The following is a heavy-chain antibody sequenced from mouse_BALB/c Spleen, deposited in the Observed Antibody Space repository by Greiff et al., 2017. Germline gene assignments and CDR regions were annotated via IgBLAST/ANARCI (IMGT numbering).Heavy chain of an antibody. D-gene: IGHD1-1*01. V-gene: IGHV3-8*02. CDR1: GDSITSGY. J-gene: IGHJ4*01. Sequence: EVQLQQSGPSLVKPSQTLSLTCSVTGDSITSGYWNWIRKFPGNKLEYMGYISYSGSTYYNPSLKSRISITRDTSKNQYYLQLNSVTTEDTATYYCARREYYGSSYGGYAMDYWGQGTSVTVSS. CDR2: ISYSGST. CDR3: ARREYYGSSYGGYAMDY.